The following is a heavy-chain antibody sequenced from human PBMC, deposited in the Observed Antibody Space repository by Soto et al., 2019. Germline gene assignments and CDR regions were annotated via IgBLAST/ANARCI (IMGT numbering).Heavy chain of an antibody. CDR2: IYYSGST. Sequence: KTSETLSLTCTVSGGSIISGDYYFICIRQPPWKGLEWIGYIYYSGSTYYNPSLKSRVTISVDTSKNQFSLKLSSVTAADTAVYYCARVSPRYSSSWPYFDYWGQGTLVTVSS. J-gene: IGHJ4*02. CDR1: GGSIISGDYY. CDR3: ARVSPRYSSSWPYFDY. V-gene: IGHV4-30-4*01. D-gene: IGHD6-13*01.